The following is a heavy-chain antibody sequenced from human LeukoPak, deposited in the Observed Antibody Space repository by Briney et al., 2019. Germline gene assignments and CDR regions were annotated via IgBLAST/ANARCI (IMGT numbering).Heavy chain of an antibody. D-gene: IGHD3-22*01. V-gene: IGHV3-7*03. J-gene: IGHJ4*02. CDR3: ARDKGDYDTSGSLFIF. Sequence: GGSLRLSCAASGFTFSRYWMSWVRQAPRKGREWVANINQDGSETYYVDSMKGRFTISRDNAKNSLYLQMNRLRAEDTAVYYCARDKGDYDTSGSLFIFGGQGTLVTVSS. CDR2: INQDGSET. CDR1: GFTFSRYW.